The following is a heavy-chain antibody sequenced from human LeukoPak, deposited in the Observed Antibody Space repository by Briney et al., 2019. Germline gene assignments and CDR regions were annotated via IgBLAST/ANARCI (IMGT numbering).Heavy chain of an antibody. D-gene: IGHD2-2*01. Sequence: KSGGSLRLSCAASGFTFSNYNMNWVRQAPGKGLEWASCISTRSTYIYYADSVKGRFTISRDNAKNSLYLQMNSLRADDTAVYYCARVWHCASTSWYDYWGQGTLVTVSS. CDR3: ARVWHCASTSWYDY. CDR1: GFTFSNYN. V-gene: IGHV3-21*01. CDR2: ISTRSTYI. J-gene: IGHJ4*02.